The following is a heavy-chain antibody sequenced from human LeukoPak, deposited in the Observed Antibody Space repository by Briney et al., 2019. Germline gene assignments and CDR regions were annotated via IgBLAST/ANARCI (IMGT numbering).Heavy chain of an antibody. V-gene: IGHV4-4*02. Sequence: SETLSLTCAVSGGSISSSNWWSWVRQPPGKGLEWIGEIYHSGSINYNPSLKSRVTTSVDKSKNLLSLKLSSVTAADTAVYYCARGRLGDNFDYWGQGTLVTVSS. CDR2: IYHSGSI. D-gene: IGHD1-26*01. CDR1: GGSISSSNW. CDR3: ARGRLGDNFDY. J-gene: IGHJ4*02.